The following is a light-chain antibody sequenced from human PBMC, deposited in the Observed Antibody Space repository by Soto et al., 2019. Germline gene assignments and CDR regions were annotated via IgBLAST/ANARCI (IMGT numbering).Light chain of an antibody. Sequence: EIVLTQSRATLSLSPGERATLSCRASQSVSSYLAWYQQKPGQAPSLIIYDASNRATGIPARFSGSGSGTQLTLTISSLEPEDFAVYYWQQPSYWPPDTVGQGTKLEIK. CDR2: DAS. V-gene: IGKV3-11*01. CDR3: QQPSYWPPDT. J-gene: IGKJ2*01. CDR1: QSVSSY.